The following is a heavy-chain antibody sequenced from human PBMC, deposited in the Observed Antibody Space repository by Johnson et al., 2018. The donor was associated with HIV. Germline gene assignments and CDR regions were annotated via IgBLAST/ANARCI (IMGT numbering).Heavy chain of an antibody. CDR2: MVYDGNKT. CDR3: ARDSGVPGNDAFDI. D-gene: IGHD3-10*01. J-gene: IGHJ3*02. CDR1: GFTFSSFG. Sequence: QVQLVESGGGVVQPGRSLRLSCTTSGFTFSSFGMNWVRQAPGKGLQWLAFMVYDGNKTYYADSVRGLTISRDNSKNTLYLQLSSLRSEDTAVYYCARDSGVPGNDAFDIWGQGTMVTVSS. V-gene: IGHV3-30*02.